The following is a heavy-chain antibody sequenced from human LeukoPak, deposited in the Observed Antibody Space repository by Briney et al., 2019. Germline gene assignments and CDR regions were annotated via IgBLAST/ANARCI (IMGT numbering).Heavy chain of an antibody. CDR2: IYPGDSDA. CDR3: ARQAVSGSIRRNFDY. D-gene: IGHD6-19*01. Sequence: GESLKISCKGSGYSFSNHWIGWVRQMPGKGLEWMGIIYPGDSDARYSPSFQGQVSISADKSISTAYLQWSSLKASDTAVYYCARQAVSGSIRRNFDYWGQGTLVTVSS. CDR1: GYSFSNHW. J-gene: IGHJ4*02. V-gene: IGHV5-51*01.